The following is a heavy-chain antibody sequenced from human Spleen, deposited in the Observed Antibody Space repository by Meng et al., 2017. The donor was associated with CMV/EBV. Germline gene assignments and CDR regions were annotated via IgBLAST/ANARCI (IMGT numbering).Heavy chain of an antibody. D-gene: IGHD2/OR15-2a*01. CDR1: GFTFDDYA. V-gene: IGHV3-9*01. Sequence: SLKISCAASGFTFDDYAMHWVRQAPGKGLEWVSGISWNSGSIGYADSVKGRFTISRDNAKNTLYLQMNSLRVEDTAVYYCVRDKEDFHYFDYWGQGTLVTVSS. CDR3: VRDKEDFHYFDY. CDR2: ISWNSGSI. J-gene: IGHJ4*02.